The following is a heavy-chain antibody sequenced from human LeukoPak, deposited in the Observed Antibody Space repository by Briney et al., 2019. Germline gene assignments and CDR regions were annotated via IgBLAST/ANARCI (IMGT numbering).Heavy chain of an antibody. CDR1: GGSISSGGYY. V-gene: IGHV4-61*08. Sequence: SETPSLTCTVSGGSISSGGYYWSWIRQHPGKGLEWIGYIYYSGSTNYNPSLKSRVTISVDTSKNQFSLKLSSVTAADTAVYYCAIAGDYVQPFDYWGQGTLVTVSS. CDR2: IYYSGST. J-gene: IGHJ4*02. D-gene: IGHD4-17*01. CDR3: AIAGDYVQPFDY.